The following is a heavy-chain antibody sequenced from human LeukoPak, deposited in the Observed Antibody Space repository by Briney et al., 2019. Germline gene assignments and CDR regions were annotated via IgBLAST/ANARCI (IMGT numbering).Heavy chain of an antibody. CDR3: ARDRAPGKNYYDSSGYYYGAWGLDY. Sequence: SETLSLTCAVYGWSFSGYYWSWIRQPPGKGLEWIGEINHSGSTNYNPSLKSRVTISVDTSKNQFSLKLSSVTAADTAVYYCARDRAPGKNYYDSSGYYYGAWGLDYWGRGTLVTVSS. CDR1: GWSFSGYY. CDR2: INHSGST. J-gene: IGHJ4*02. D-gene: IGHD3-22*01. V-gene: IGHV4-34*01.